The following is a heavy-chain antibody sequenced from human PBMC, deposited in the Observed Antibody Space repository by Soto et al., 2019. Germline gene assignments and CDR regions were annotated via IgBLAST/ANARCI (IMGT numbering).Heavy chain of an antibody. V-gene: IGHV4-59*01. CDR3: AREGRDGSYLDY. Sequence: QVQLQESGPGQVKPSETLSLTCTISGGSISTYHWRWIRQPPGKGLEWIGYISYTGKTNYSPSLKRRLTISIDTSKSQFSLKVSSVTAADTAVYYCAREGRDGSYLDYWGQGILVTVSS. CDR1: GGSISTYH. J-gene: IGHJ4*02. D-gene: IGHD1-1*01. CDR2: ISYTGKT.